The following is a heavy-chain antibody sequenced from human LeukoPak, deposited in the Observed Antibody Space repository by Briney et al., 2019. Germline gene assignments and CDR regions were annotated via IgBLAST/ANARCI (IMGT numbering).Heavy chain of an antibody. Sequence: GGSLRLAFAAYGFTFNTYGMTSVRQAPGKVLEWVPVIWYDGSIKYYADSVKGRFTASRDNSKDTLYLKMSSLRAEDTAVYYCAKDLGSSGWYGGWFDPWGQGTLVTVSS. V-gene: IGHV3-33*06. CDR2: IWYDGSIK. CDR1: GFTFNTYG. CDR3: AKDLGSSGWYGGWFDP. J-gene: IGHJ5*02. D-gene: IGHD6-19*01.